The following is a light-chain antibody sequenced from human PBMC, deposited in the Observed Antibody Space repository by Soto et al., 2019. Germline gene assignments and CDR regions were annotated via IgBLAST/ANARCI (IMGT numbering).Light chain of an antibody. J-gene: IGKJ1*01. CDR3: QQYNNWPPWT. CDR2: DAS. CDR1: QSVYSN. Sequence: EIVMTQSPATLSVSPGERATLSCRASQSVYSNLAWYQQKPGQAPRLLISDASTRATGIPARFSGSGSGTEFTLTISSLQSEDVAVYYCQQYNNWPPWTFGQGTKVESK. V-gene: IGKV3-15*01.